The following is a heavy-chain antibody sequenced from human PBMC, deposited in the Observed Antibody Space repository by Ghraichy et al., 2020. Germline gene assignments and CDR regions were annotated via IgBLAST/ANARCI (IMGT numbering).Heavy chain of an antibody. D-gene: IGHD6-13*01. V-gene: IGHV4-59*08. CDR2: IYYSGST. CDR1: GGSISSYY. J-gene: IGHJ2*01. Sequence: SETLSLTCTVSGGSISSYYWSWIRQPPGKGLEWIGYIYYSGSTNYNPSLKSRVTISVDTSKNQFSLKLSSVTAADTAVYYCARSLPYSSSWRYWYFDLWGRGTLVTVSS. CDR3: ARSLPYSSSWRYWYFDL.